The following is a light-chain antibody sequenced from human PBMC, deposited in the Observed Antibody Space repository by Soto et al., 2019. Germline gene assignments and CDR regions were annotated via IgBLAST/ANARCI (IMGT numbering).Light chain of an antibody. CDR2: DVS. V-gene: IGLV2-14*01. J-gene: IGLJ1*01. CDR1: SSDVGGYNY. CDR3: SSYTSSITLNV. Sequence: QSVLTQPASVSGSPGQSITISCTGTSSDVGGYNYVSWYQQHPGKAPKLMIYDVSNRPSGVSNRFSGSKSGNTASLTISDRQPEDVADYYCSSYTSSITLNVFGTGTKVTVL.